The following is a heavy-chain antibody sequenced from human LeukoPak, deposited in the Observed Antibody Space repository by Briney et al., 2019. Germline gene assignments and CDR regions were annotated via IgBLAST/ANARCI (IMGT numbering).Heavy chain of an antibody. CDR3: ATGAYTSGRFYFGDIFN. CDR2: FDPQYGEG. V-gene: IGHV1-24*01. Sequence: ASVKVSCKVSGYILTELSIHWVRQAPGKGLEWMGGFDPQYGEGVYAQKFLGRVTMTEDTSTDTAYMELRSLSSDDTAVYYCATGAYTSGRFYFGDIFNWGQGPLVTVSS. J-gene: IGHJ4*02. D-gene: IGHD3-10*01. CDR1: GYILTELS.